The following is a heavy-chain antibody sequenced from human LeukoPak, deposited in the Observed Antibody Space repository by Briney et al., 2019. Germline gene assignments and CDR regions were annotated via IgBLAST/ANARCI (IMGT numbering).Heavy chain of an antibody. V-gene: IGHV3-33*01. CDR3: ARDRQQLVSFQH. Sequence: PGGSLRLSCAASGFTFSSYGMHWVRQAPGKGLEWVAVIWYDGSNKYYADSVKGRFTISRDNSKNTLYLQMNSLRAEDTAVYYCARDRQQLVSFQHWGQGTLVTVSS. J-gene: IGHJ1*01. CDR2: IWYDGSNK. D-gene: IGHD6-13*01. CDR1: GFTFSSYG.